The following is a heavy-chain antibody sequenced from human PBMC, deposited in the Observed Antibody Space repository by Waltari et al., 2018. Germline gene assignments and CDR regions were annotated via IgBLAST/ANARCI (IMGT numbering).Heavy chain of an antibody. V-gene: IGHV7-4-1*02. CDR1: GYTFTGYV. CDR3: VREVSGGDEWTHYFNGLDV. Sequence: QVQLVQSGSELKNPGASVRISCKASGYTFTGYVINWVRQAPEQGLQWMGYIQTYSGRPTYAQCFTGRFFFSVDMSASTAYLQISDLQSEDTGLYFCVREVSGGDEWTHYFNGLDVWGQGTTVTVSS. J-gene: IGHJ6*02. CDR2: IQTYSGRP. D-gene: IGHD2-21*01.